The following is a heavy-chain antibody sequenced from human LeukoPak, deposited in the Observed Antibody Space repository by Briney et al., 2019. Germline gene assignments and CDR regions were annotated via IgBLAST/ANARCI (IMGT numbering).Heavy chain of an antibody. V-gene: IGHV3-23*01. CDR3: ARVRGIQAGLDI. CDR2: ISGSGGST. D-gene: IGHD1-14*01. J-gene: IGHJ3*02. Sequence: PGGSLRLSCAASGFTFSSYAMSWVRQAPGKGLEWVSAISGSGGSTYYADSVKGRFTISRDNAKNSLYLQMNSLRAEDTAVYYCARVRGIQAGLDIWGQGTMVTVSS. CDR1: GFTFSSYA.